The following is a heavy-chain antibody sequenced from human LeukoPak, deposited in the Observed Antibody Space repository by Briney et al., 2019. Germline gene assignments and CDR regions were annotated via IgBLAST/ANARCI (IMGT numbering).Heavy chain of an antibody. Sequence: GGSLRLSCAASGFTFSSYAMHWVRQAPGKGLEWVAVISYDGSNKYYADSVKGRFTISRDNSKNTLYLQMNSLRAEDTAVYYCASNYVHYYYYCGMDVWGQGTTVTVSS. J-gene: IGHJ6*02. D-gene: IGHD4-11*01. V-gene: IGHV3-30-3*01. CDR3: ASNYVHYYYYCGMDV. CDR2: ISYDGSNK. CDR1: GFTFSSYA.